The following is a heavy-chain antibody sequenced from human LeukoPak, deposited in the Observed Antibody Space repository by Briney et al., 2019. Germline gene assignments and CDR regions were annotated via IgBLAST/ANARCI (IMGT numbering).Heavy chain of an antibody. Sequence: SETLSLTCTASGGSVSSYYWSWIRQPPGKGLEWIGYIYYSGSTNYNPSLKSRVTISLDTSKNQFSLKVSSVTAADTAVYYCARDTYSGIYYPYYYYYYMDVWGKGTTVTVSS. D-gene: IGHD1-26*01. CDR2: IYYSGST. J-gene: IGHJ6*03. CDR1: GGSVSSYY. CDR3: ARDTYSGIYYPYYYYYYMDV. V-gene: IGHV4-59*02.